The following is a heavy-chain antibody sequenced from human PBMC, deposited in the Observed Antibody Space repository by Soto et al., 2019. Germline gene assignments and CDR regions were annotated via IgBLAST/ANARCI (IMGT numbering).Heavy chain of an antibody. J-gene: IGHJ6*02. D-gene: IGHD3-10*01. CDR3: AREGSLGLDV. CDR1: GFIFSSFW. Sequence: EVRLEEAGGGFVQPGGSLRVSCSGSGFIFSSFWMHWVRQGPGKGLEGVSRINGDGASLAYADSVKGRFSISRDNVKNTLHLQINSLGADDTAVYFCAREGSLGLDVWGRGTTVTVSS. CDR2: INGDGASL. V-gene: IGHV3-74*03.